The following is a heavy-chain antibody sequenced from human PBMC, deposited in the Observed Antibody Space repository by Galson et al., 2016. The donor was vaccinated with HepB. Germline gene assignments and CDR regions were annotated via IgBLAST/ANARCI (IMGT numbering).Heavy chain of an antibody. CDR3: AREPGHCSGGSCYSGGMDV. Sequence: CAISGDSVSSDTAAWNWIRQSPSRGLEWLGRTYYRSKWYNDYAVSVKSRITINPDTTKNQFSLHLTSVTPEDTAVYYCAREPGHCSGGSCYSGGMDVWGQGTTVTVSS. D-gene: IGHD2-15*01. J-gene: IGHJ6*02. CDR1: GDSVSSDTAA. V-gene: IGHV6-1*01. CDR2: TYYRSKWYN.